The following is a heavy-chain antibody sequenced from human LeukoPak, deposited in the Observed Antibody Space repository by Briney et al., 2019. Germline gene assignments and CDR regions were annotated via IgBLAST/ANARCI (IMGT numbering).Heavy chain of an antibody. Sequence: SETLSLTCTVSGGSISSSSYYWGWIRQPPGKGLEWIGSIYYSGSTYYNPSLKSRVTISVDTSKNQFSLKLSSMTAADTAVYYCARDPRLRWYFDYWGQGTLVTVSS. V-gene: IGHV4-39*07. D-gene: IGHD4-23*01. J-gene: IGHJ4*02. CDR2: IYYSGST. CDR3: ARDPRLRWYFDY. CDR1: GGSISSSSYY.